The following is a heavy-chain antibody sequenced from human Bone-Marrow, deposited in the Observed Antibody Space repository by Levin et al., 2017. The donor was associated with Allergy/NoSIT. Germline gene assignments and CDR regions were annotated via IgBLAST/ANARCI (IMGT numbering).Heavy chain of an antibody. V-gene: IGHV2-5*02. J-gene: IGHJ6*02. CDR3: AHSQRITMGRGVKRTPYFGMDV. D-gene: IGHD3-10*01. Sequence: ESGPTLVKPTQTFTLTCTFSGFLLSPSGVGVGWIRQPPGKALEWLALIYLDDDKRYSPSLKCRLTITKDTSKNQVVLTLTNMDPVDTATYYCAHSQRITMGRGVKRTPYFGMDVWGQGTTVTVSS. CDR1: GFLLSPSGVG. CDR2: IYLDDDK.